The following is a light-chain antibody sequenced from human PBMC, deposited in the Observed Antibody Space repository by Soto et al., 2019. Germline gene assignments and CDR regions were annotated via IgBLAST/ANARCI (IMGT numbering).Light chain of an antibody. CDR1: QGLVYGNGYTF. CDR3: LQYTHWPHT. J-gene: IGKJ2*01. V-gene: IGKV2-30*01. Sequence: DVVLTQSPLSLPVTLGQPASSSCRSSQGLVYGNGYTFLIWFFQRPGQSLSRLIYKVSNRDSGVPDRVSGSGSGTAFTLHISRVEAEDVGVYYCLQYTHWPHTFGKGTKLESK. CDR2: KVS.